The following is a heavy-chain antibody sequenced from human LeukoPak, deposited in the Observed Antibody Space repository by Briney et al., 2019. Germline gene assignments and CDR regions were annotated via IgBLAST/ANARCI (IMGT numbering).Heavy chain of an antibody. D-gene: IGHD3-22*01. V-gene: IGHV3-30*04. CDR2: ISYDGSNK. J-gene: IGHJ5*02. CDR3: TTAFAYYDTFRFDP. Sequence: PGRSLRLSCAASGFTFSSYAMHWVRQAPGRGLEWVAVISYDGSNKYYADSVKGRFTISRDNSKNTLYLQMSSLKTEDTAVYYCTTAFAYYDTFRFDPWGQGTLVTVSS. CDR1: GFTFSSYA.